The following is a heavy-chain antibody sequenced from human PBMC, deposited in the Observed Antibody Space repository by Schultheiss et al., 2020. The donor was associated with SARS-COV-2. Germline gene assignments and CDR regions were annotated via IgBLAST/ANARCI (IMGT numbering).Heavy chain of an antibody. D-gene: IGHD6-13*01. CDR2: INHSGST. V-gene: IGHV4-34*01. CDR3: ARHDGAAAGVDY. Sequence: SETLSLTCTVSGGSISSYYWSWIRQPPGKGLEWIGEINHSGSTNYNPSLKSRVTISVDTSKNQFSLKLSSVTAADTAVYYCARHDGAAAGVDYWGQGTLVTVSS. J-gene: IGHJ4*02. CDR1: GGSISSYY.